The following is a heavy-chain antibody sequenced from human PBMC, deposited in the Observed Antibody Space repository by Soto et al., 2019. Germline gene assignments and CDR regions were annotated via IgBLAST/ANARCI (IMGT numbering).Heavy chain of an antibody. V-gene: IGHV3-7*01. CDR3: ARLRGGYDFDY. CDR1: GFTFRSYW. CDR2: IEQDGGEE. J-gene: IGHJ4*02. D-gene: IGHD5-12*01. Sequence: GGSLRLSCAASGFTFRSYWMSWVRQAPGKGLEWVANIEQDGGEEDYVDSVKGRFTISRDNSKNSLYLQMNSLRGEDTAVYYCARLRGGYDFDYWGQGTQVTVSS.